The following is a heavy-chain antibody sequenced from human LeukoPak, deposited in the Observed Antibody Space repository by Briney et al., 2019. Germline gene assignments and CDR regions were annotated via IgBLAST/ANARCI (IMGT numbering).Heavy chain of an antibody. CDR2: INPNSGGT. CDR3: ARIVAGTPFDY. CDR1: GYTFTGYY. Sequence: ASVKVSCXASGYTFTGYYMHWVRQARGQGLEWVGWINPNSGGTNYAQKFQGRVTMTRDTSISTAYMELSRLRSDDTAVYYCARIVAGTPFDYWGQGTLVTVSS. J-gene: IGHJ4*02. V-gene: IGHV1-2*02. D-gene: IGHD6-19*01.